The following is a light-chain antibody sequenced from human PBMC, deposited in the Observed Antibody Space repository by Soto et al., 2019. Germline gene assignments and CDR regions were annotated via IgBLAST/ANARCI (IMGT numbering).Light chain of an antibody. V-gene: IGLV1-44*01. Sequence: QSVVTQPPSASGTPGQGVSISCSGSNSNIGKHTVNCYQQVPGTAPKLLIYSTNQRPSGVPDRFSGSKSGTSASLTIRGLQSEDAADYHCSSWDDSMSGVVFGGGTKLTVL. CDR1: NSNIGKHT. CDR2: STN. J-gene: IGLJ2*01. CDR3: SSWDDSMSGVV.